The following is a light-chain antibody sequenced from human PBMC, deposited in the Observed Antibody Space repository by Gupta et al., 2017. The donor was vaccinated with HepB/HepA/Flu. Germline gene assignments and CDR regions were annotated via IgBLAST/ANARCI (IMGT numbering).Light chain of an antibody. J-gene: IGKJ3*01. CDR1: QAINNY. Sequence: DIQMTQSPSSLSASVGDRVTITCRASQAINNYLAWFQQKPGKVPRLLIFAASTLQSGVPSRFSGSGSGTAFILTISSLQPEDVATYYCQKYNSAPPAFTFGPETKVDI. CDR2: AAS. CDR3: QKYNSAPPAFT. V-gene: IGKV1-27*01.